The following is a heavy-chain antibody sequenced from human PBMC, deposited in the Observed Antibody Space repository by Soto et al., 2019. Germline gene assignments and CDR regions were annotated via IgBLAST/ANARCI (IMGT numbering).Heavy chain of an antibody. CDR1: GDSLSSPTYY. V-gene: IGHV4-61*01. D-gene: IGHD4-17*01. Sequence: QMQLQESGPGLVRPSETLSLTCTVSGDSLSSPTYYWTWIRQPPGKGLEWIAHIYYSGRTIYNPSLQSRVAISVDTSKNQFYLELNSVTAADTAVYFCARETTEPEYYYGWTSGAKGPRSSSP. CDR2: IYYSGRT. J-gene: IGHJ6*02. CDR3: ARETTEPEYYYGWTS.